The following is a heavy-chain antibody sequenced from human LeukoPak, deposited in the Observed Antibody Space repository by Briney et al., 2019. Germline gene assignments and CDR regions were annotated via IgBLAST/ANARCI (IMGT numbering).Heavy chain of an antibody. D-gene: IGHD3-9*01. CDR2: ISGSGGST. Sequence: GGSLRLSCAASGFTFSSYAMSWVRQAPGKGLEWVSAISGSGGSTYYADSVKGRFTISRDNSKNALYLQMNSLRAEDTAVYYCAKLYYDILTGYPHYYYYGMDVWGQGTTVTVSS. J-gene: IGHJ6*02. CDR3: AKLYYDILTGYPHYYYYGMDV. V-gene: IGHV3-23*01. CDR1: GFTFSSYA.